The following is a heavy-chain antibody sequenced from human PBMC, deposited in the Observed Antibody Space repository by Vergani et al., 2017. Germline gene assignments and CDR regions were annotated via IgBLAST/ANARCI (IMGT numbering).Heavy chain of an antibody. CDR3: ARXPSNYDILTGYYIGTFYYFDY. J-gene: IGHJ4*02. CDR2: IYPGDSDT. V-gene: IGHV5-51*01. CDR1: GYSFTSYW. Sequence: EVQLVQSGAEVKKPGESLKISCKGSGYSFTSYWIGWVRQMPGKGLEWMGIIYPGDSDTRNSTSFQGQVTISADKSISTAYLQWSSLKASDTAMYYCARXPSNYDILTGYYIGTFYYFDYWGQGTLVTVSS. D-gene: IGHD3-9*01.